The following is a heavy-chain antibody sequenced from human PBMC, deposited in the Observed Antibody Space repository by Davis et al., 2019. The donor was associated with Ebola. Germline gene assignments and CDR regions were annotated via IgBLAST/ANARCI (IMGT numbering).Heavy chain of an antibody. CDR2: INHSGST. CDR3: ARLNGYDLAFDY. V-gene: IGHV4-34*01. D-gene: IGHD5-12*01. J-gene: IGHJ4*02. CDR1: GGSFSDYY. Sequence: MPSETLSLTCAVYGGSFSDYYWSWIRQPPGKGLEWIGEINHSGSTNYNPSRKSRVTISVDTSKNQFSLRLNSVSAADTAVYYCARLNGYDLAFDYWGQGALVTVSS.